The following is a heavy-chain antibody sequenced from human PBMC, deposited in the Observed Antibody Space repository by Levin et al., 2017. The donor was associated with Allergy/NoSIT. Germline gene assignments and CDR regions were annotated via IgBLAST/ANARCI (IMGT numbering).Heavy chain of an antibody. CDR2: INLNTGGT. J-gene: IGHJ4*02. CDR1: GYTVTGYY. CDR3: ANRGGGSGSYSTLDN. V-gene: IGHV1-2*02. D-gene: IGHD3-10*01. Sequence: ASVKVSCKASGYTVTGYYLHWVRQAPGQGLEWMGWINLNTGGTNYAQKFQGRVTMTSDTSISTAYMDLSSLRSDDTAVYYCANRGGGSGSYSTLDNWGQGTLVTVSS.